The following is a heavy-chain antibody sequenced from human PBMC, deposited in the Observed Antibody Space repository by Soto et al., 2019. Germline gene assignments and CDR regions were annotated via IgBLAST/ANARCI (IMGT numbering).Heavy chain of an antibody. J-gene: IGHJ6*02. V-gene: IGHV5-51*01. CDR3: ARTRSFTLGFYYDGMDV. D-gene: IGHD6-6*01. CDR1: GYSFTSYW. Sequence: ESLXISCNGSGYSFTSYWIGWVRHMPGKDLEWMGIIYPGDSDTRYSPSFQGQVTISADKSLRTAYLQWTSLKASDTALYYCARTRSFTLGFYYDGMDVWGQGTTVTVSS. CDR2: IYPGDSDT.